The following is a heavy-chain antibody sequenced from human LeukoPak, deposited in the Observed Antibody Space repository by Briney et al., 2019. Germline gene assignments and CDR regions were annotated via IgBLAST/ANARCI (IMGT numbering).Heavy chain of an antibody. CDR1: GGSISSGSYY. V-gene: IGHV4-61*02. CDR2: IYTSGST. Sequence: SETLSLTCTVSGGSISSGSYYWSWIRQPAGKGLEWIGRIYTSGSTNYNPSLKSRVTISVDTSKNQFSLKLSSVTAADTAVYYCARDHCTNGVCPDYWGQGTLVTVSS. D-gene: IGHD2-8*01. CDR3: ARDHCTNGVCPDY. J-gene: IGHJ4*02.